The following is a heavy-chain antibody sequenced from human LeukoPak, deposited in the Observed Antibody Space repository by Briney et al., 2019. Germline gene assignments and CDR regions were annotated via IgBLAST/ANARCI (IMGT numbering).Heavy chain of an antibody. D-gene: IGHD5-18*01. J-gene: IGHJ4*02. CDR2: INHSGST. CDR1: GGSFSGYY. Sequence: PSETLSLTCAVYGGSFSGYYWSWIRQPPGKGLEWIGEINHSGSTNYNPSLKSRVTISVDTSKNQFSLKLSSVTAADTAVYYCARLVGGYSYRNWGQGTLVTVSS. V-gene: IGHV4-34*01. CDR3: ARLVGGYSYRN.